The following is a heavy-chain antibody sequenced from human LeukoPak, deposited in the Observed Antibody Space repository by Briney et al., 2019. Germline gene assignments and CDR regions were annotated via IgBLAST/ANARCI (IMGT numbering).Heavy chain of an antibody. CDR3: AKDTGYYDSSSGLGY. D-gene: IGHD3-22*01. CDR2: ISWDGGST. J-gene: IGHJ4*02. CDR1: GFTFDDYA. V-gene: IGHV3-43D*03. Sequence: PGGSLRLSCAASGFTFDDYAMHWVRQAPGKGLEWVSLISWDGGSTYYADSVKGRFTISRDNSKNSLYLQMNSLRAEDTALYYCAKDTGYYDSSSGLGYWGQGTLVTVSS.